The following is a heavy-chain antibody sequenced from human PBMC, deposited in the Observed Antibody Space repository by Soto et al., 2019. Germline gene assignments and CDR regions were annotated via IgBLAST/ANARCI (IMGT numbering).Heavy chain of an antibody. CDR3: ARSPGNHYGLDV. V-gene: IGHV1-46*01. CDR2: IDPSGGTT. J-gene: IGHJ6*02. CDR1: GYTFTSDH. Sequence: ASVKVSCKASGYTFTSDHIHWVRQAPGQGLEWMGIIDPSGGTTNSARMLQGRVTMTRDTPTSTVYMELTSLTSQDTAVYYCARSPGNHYGLDVWGQGTTVTVS.